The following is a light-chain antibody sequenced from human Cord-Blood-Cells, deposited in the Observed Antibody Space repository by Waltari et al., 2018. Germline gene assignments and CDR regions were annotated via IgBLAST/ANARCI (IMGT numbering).Light chain of an antibody. CDR2: EGS. CDR1: SSDVGSYNL. CDR3: AAWDDSLSVL. V-gene: IGLV2-23*01. J-gene: IGLJ2*01. Sequence: QSALTQPASVSGSPGQSITISCTGTSSDVGSYNLVSWYQQHPGKAPKLMIYEGSKRPSGVSNRFSGSKSGNTASLTISGLQAEDEADYYCAAWDDSLSVLFGGGTKLTVL.